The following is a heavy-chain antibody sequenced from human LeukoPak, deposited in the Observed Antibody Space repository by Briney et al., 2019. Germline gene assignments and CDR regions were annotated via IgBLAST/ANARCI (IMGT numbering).Heavy chain of an antibody. Sequence: GGSLRLSCAASGFTFSLHAMTWVRQAPGKGLEWVSRISGSGGSTYYADSVEGRFTISRDNSKNTLSLQMNSLRAEDTAVYYCAKGHYDTGTFGAFDIWGQGTMVTVSS. CDR2: ISGSGGST. D-gene: IGHD3-22*01. J-gene: IGHJ3*02. CDR3: AKGHYDTGTFGAFDI. V-gene: IGHV3-23*01. CDR1: GFTFSLHA.